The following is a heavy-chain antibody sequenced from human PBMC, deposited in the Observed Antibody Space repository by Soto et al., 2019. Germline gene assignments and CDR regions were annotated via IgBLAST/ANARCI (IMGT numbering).Heavy chain of an antibody. CDR1: GFSLTNTGVG. CDR3: GHSRGYRIIDY. D-gene: IGHD3-22*01. Sequence: QITLKESGPALVKPTQTLTLTCTFSGFSLTNTGVGVGWIRQHPGKALEWLAIIYWDEDKRYSPSLKSRLTITKDTSKNQVVLTMTNMDPVDTATYHCGHSRGYRIIDYWGQGTLVTVSS. V-gene: IGHV2-5*02. J-gene: IGHJ4*02. CDR2: IYWDEDK.